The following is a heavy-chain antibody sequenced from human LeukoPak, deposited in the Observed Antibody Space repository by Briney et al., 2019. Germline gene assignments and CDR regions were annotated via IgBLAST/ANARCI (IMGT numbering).Heavy chain of an antibody. Sequence: GGSLRLSCVVSGFTLSNYAMHWVRQAPGQAPGKGLEWVAVMSYDRSHEYSADSVKGRFTISRDNPKSTLYLQMNSLRPEDTAVYYCARAFGGSYSSTVDYWGQGTLVTVSS. D-gene: IGHD1-26*01. CDR3: ARAFGGSYSSTVDY. V-gene: IGHV3-30*04. J-gene: IGHJ4*02. CDR2: MSYDRSHE. CDR1: GFTLSNYA.